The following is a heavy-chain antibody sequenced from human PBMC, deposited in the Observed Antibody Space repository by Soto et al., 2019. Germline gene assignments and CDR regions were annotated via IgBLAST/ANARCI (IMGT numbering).Heavy chain of an antibody. D-gene: IGHD2-8*01. V-gene: IGHV1-8*01. CDR1: GYTFTSYD. Sequence: ASVKVSCKASGYTFTSYDINWVRQATGQGFEYLGWMNPNNGNTGYVKKYQGKIKMTRDTSMSTAYIELRSMQSEDTAIYYCAKNGQPPYYYYGMDVWGQGTTVTVSS. CDR2: MNPNNGNT. J-gene: IGHJ6*02. CDR3: AKNGQPPYYYYGMDV.